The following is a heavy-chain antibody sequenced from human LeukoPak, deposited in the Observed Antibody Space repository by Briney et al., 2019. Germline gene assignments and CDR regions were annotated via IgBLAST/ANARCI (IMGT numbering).Heavy chain of an antibody. D-gene: IGHD1-26*01. V-gene: IGHV3-23*01. CDR3: AKQKVGAYLNDC. CDR1: GLTFSSYA. Sequence: GSLRLSFAAPGLTFSSYAMSWDRQAPGKGLEWVSAISGSGGSTYCADSVKGRFTISRDNSKNTLYLQMNSLRAEDTAVYYCAKQKVGAYLNDCWGQGTLVTVSS. CDR2: ISGSGGST. J-gene: IGHJ4*02.